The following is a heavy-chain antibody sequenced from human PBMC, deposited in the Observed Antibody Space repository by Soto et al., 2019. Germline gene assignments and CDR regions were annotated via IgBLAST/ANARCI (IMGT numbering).Heavy chain of an antibody. V-gene: IGHV3-74*01. CDR1: GFTFNSYW. D-gene: IGHD7-27*01. Sequence: EVQLVESGGGLVQPGGFLRLSCAASGFTFNSYWIHWVRQAPGKGLVWVSRINSDGSSTSYADSVKGRFTISRDNAKNTLYLQMNSLRAEDTAVYYCASSLLTPFDYWGQGTLVTVSS. J-gene: IGHJ4*02. CDR3: ASSLLTPFDY. CDR2: INSDGSST.